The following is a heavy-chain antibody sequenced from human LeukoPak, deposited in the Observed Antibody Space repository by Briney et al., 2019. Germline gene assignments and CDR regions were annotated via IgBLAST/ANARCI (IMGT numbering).Heavy chain of an antibody. D-gene: IGHD1-26*01. CDR1: GGSISSYY. V-gene: IGHV4-4*07. J-gene: IGHJ4*02. CDR3: AREVYSGILSSGSYYFDY. Sequence: SETLSLTCTVSGGSISSYYWSWIRQPAGKGLEWIGRIYTSGSTSYNPSLKSRVTMSVDTSKNQFSLKLSSVTAADTAVYYCAREVYSGILSSGSYYFDYWGQGTLVTVSS. CDR2: IYTSGST.